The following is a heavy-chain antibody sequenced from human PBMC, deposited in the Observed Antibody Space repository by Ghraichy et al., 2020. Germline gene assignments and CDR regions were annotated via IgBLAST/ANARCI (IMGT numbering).Heavy chain of an antibody. V-gene: IGHV3-23*01. D-gene: IGHD2-15*01. Sequence: ETLSLTCVASGLTFSSYAMTWVRQAPGKGLEWVSSISAGGGSAYYADSVKGRFSISRDNSKDTMYLQMNSLRAEDAVVYFCAKAWGYCSGGTCPPYNWFDPWGQGTLVTVSS. CDR1: GLTFSSYA. J-gene: IGHJ5*02. CDR3: AKAWGYCSGGTCPPYNWFDP. CDR2: ISAGGGSA.